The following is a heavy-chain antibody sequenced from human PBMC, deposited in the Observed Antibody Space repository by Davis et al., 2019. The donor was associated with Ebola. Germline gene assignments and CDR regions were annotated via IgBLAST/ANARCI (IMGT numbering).Heavy chain of an antibody. Sequence: PSETLSLTCTVSGCSISSGGYYWSWIRQHPGKGLEWIGSIYYSGSTYYNPSLKSRLTISVDTSNNQFSLKLSSVTAADTAVYYCARDRGWLQADKYFDYWGQGTLVTVSS. CDR1: GCSISSGGYY. CDR3: ARDRGWLQADKYFDY. V-gene: IGHV4-31*03. J-gene: IGHJ4*02. D-gene: IGHD5-24*01. CDR2: IYYSGST.